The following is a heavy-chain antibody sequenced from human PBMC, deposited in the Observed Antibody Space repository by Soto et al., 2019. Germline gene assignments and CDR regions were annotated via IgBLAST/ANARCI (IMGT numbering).Heavy chain of an antibody. Sequence: GGSLRLSCAGSGFTFGDSYMSWIRQAPGKGLEWLSYISPGSRYPAYADSVKGRFTISRDNAKRSLSLQMMSLTAEDTAIYYCVRGGGRGLFDPLGQGTMVTVSS. J-gene: IGHJ5*02. V-gene: IGHV3-11*06. CDR2: ISPGSRYP. CDR1: GFTFGDSY. CDR3: VRGGGRGLFDP. D-gene: IGHD2-15*01.